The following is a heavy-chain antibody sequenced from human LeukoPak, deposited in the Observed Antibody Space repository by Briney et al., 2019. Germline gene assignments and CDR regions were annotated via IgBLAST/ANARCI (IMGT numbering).Heavy chain of an antibody. V-gene: IGHV3-7*01. CDR3: ARFTRSASYEVY. CDR2: IKQDGSEK. D-gene: IGHD3-10*01. Sequence: GGSLRLSCAASGFTFSNYWMSWGRQAPGKGLEWGGNIKQDGSEKYYVDSGKGRFTISRDNAKNSLYLQMNSLRVETTAIYYCARFTRSASYEVYWGQGTLVTVSS. CDR1: GFTFSNYW. J-gene: IGHJ4*02.